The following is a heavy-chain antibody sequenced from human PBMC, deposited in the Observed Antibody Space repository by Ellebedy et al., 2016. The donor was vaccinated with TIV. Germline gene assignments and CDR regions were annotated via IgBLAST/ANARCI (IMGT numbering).Heavy chain of an antibody. V-gene: IGHV3-74*01. CDR2: INSDGSST. CDR1: GFTFSSYW. Sequence: GESLKISCAASGFTFSSYWMHWVRQAPGEGLVWVSRINSDGSSTSYADSVKGRFTISRDNAKNTLYLQMNSLSAEDTAVYYCARTLAYWGQGTLVTVSS. J-gene: IGHJ4*02. CDR3: ARTLAY.